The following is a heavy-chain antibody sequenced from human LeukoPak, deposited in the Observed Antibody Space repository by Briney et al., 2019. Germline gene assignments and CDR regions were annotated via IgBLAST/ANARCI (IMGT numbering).Heavy chain of an antibody. CDR3: ARDSSRYFDY. J-gene: IGHJ4*02. CDR1: GGSISSSSYY. Sequence: PSETLSLTCTVSGGSISSSSYYWGWIRQPPGKGLEWIGSIYYSGSTYYNPSLKSRVTISVDTSKNQSSLKLSSVTAADTAVYYCARDSSRYFDYWGQGTLVTVSS. V-gene: IGHV4-39*07. D-gene: IGHD6-13*01. CDR2: IYYSGST.